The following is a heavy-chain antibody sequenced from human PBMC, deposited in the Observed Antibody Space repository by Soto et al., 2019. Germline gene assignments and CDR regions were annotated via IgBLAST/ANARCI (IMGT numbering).Heavy chain of an antibody. Sequence: SETLSLTCTVSGGSISSSDYYWGWIRQPPGKGLEWIGNIYYSGSASYNPSLKSRVTISVDTSKNQFSLKLSSVTAADTAVYYCARETPIVARVWGQGTLVTVSS. J-gene: IGHJ4*02. CDR2: IYYSGSA. CDR3: ARETPIVARV. CDR1: GGSISSSDYY. D-gene: IGHD6-6*01. V-gene: IGHV4-30-4*08.